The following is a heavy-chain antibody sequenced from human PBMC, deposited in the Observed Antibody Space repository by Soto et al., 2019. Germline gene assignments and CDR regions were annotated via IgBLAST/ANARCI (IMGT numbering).Heavy chain of an antibody. CDR1: GSTFTDYG. D-gene: IGHD2-15*01. CDR3: ARLTSRISAASHGRSNWMDP. V-gene: IGHV1-18*04. CDR2: ISTYNGNT. Sequence: ASVKVSCTASGSTFTDYGISWVRQAPGQGLEWMGWISTYNGNTIYAQKIQGRVTMTTDTSTSTAYVELRSLRSDDTAVYYCARLTSRISAASHGRSNWMDPWGPGTLVTVSS. J-gene: IGHJ5*02.